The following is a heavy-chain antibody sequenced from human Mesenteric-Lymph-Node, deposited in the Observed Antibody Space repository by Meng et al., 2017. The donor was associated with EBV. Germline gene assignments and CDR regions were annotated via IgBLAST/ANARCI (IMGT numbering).Heavy chain of an antibody. Sequence: EVQLXXXXXGLVXAXXXLRLXXXASGFTFSSYAMSWVRQAPGKGLEWVSAISGSGGSTYYADSVKGRFTISRDNSKNTLYLQMNSLRAEDTAVYYCAGLWFGELLGWFDPWGQGTLVTVSS. CDR3: AGLWFGELLGWFDP. J-gene: IGHJ5*02. D-gene: IGHD3-10*01. V-gene: IGHV3-23*01. CDR2: ISGSGGST. CDR1: GFTFSSYA.